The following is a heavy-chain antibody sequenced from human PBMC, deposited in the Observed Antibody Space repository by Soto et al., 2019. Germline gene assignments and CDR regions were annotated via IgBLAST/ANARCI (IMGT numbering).Heavy chain of an antibody. CDR3: ARANYYGSPGDFDY. Sequence: EVQLVESGGGLVQPGGSLRLSCAASGFTFSSYSMNWVHQAPGKGLEWVSYISSSSSTIYYAYSVKGPFTISRDNAKNSLYLQMNSLRAEDTAVYYCARANYYGSPGDFDYWGQGTLVTVSS. CDR2: ISSSSSTI. CDR1: GFTFSSYS. D-gene: IGHD3-10*01. V-gene: IGHV3-48*01. J-gene: IGHJ4*02.